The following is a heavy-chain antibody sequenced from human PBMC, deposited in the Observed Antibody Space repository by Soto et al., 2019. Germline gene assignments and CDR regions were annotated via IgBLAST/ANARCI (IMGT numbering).Heavy chain of an antibody. CDR1: GGTFSSYA. Sequence: GASVKVSCKASGGTFSSYAISWVRQAPGQGLEWMGGIIPIFGTANYAQKFQGRVTITADESTSTAYMELSSLRSEDTAVYYCARSTPGAHYDSNGYYFDYWGQGTLVTVSS. J-gene: IGHJ4*02. CDR2: IIPIFGTA. D-gene: IGHD3-22*01. V-gene: IGHV1-69*13. CDR3: ARSTPGAHYDSNGYYFDY.